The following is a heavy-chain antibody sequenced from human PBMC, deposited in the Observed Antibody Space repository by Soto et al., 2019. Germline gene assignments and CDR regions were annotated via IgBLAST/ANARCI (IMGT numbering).Heavy chain of an antibody. Sequence: QVQLVESGGGVVQPGRSLRLSCAASGFIFGGNGMQWVRQAPGKGLEWVAMIWFDGSQQRYADSVQGRFIISRDNSKSRLELEINSLRVEDTAVCYCARDIGDNADVDWGQGTVVTVSS. CDR1: GFIFGGNG. V-gene: IGHV3-33*01. CDR3: ARDIGDNADVD. CDR2: IWFDGSQQ. J-gene: IGHJ4*02. D-gene: IGHD2-21*01.